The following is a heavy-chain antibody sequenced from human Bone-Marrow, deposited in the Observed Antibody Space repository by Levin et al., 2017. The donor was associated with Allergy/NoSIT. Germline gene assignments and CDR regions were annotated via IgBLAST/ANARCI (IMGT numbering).Heavy chain of an antibody. J-gene: IGHJ4*02. CDR3: ARSPDWTTTSCCSLFDY. CDR2: ISHNGIT. V-gene: IGHV4-30-4*01. D-gene: IGHD2-2*01. Sequence: PSETLSLTCTVSGASVSGADYYWSWIRQPPGTGLEWIGYISHNGITYYSPSLKSRLTISVDTSKNHFSLNLNSVTAADTAVYYCARSPDWTTTSCCSLFDYWGQGTLVTVSS. CDR1: GASVSGADYY.